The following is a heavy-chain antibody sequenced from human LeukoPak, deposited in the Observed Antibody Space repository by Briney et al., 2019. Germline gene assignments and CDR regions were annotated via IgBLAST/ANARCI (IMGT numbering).Heavy chain of an antibody. CDR1: GFTFSDHY. J-gene: IGHJ3*02. Sequence: SGGSLRLSCAASGFTFSDHYMDWVRQAPGKGLEWVGRTRNKANSYTTEYAASVKGRFTISRDDSKNSLYLQMNSLKTEDTAVYYCARGPRRVGDYAKGAFDIWGQGTMVTVSS. D-gene: IGHD4-17*01. CDR2: TRNKANSYTT. CDR3: ARGPRRVGDYAKGAFDI. V-gene: IGHV3-72*01.